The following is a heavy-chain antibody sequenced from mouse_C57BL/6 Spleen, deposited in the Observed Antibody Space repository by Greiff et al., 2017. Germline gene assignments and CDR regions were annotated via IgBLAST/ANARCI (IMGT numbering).Heavy chain of an antibody. Sequence: QVQLKQPGAELVKPGASVKMSCKASGYTFTSYWITWVKQRPGQGLEWIGDIYPGSGSTNYNEKFKSKATLTVDTASSTAYMQLSSLTSEDSAVYYCARPYYSNYWYFDVWGTGTTVTVSS. D-gene: IGHD2-5*01. CDR3: ARPYYSNYWYFDV. CDR2: IYPGSGST. CDR1: GYTFTSYW. V-gene: IGHV1-55*01. J-gene: IGHJ1*03.